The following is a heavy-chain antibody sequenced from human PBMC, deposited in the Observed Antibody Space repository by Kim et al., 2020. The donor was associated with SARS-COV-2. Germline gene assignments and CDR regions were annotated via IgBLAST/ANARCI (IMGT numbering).Heavy chain of an antibody. J-gene: IGHJ6*02. D-gene: IGHD3-3*01. V-gene: IGHV4-4*02. CDR3: ARDRRVITIFGVGDYGMDV. Sequence: SETLSLTCAVSGDSISSDNWWSWIRQPPGKGLEWIGKIYHSGSTNYNPSLKSRVTISVDKSKNQFSLKLSSVTAADTAVYYCARDRRVITIFGVGDYGMDVWGQGTTVTVSS. CDR1: GDSISSDNW. CDR2: IYHSGST.